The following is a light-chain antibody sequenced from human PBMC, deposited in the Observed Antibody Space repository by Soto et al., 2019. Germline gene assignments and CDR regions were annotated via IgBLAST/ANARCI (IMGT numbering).Light chain of an antibody. CDR3: QSYDSSLSAV. Sequence: QSVLPQPPSVSGAPGQRVTISCTGSSSNIGAGYDVHWYQQLPGTAPKLLIYGNSNRPSGVPDRFSGSKSGTSASLAITGLQAEDEADYYCQSYDSSLSAVFGGGTKRTVL. CDR1: SSNIGAGYD. J-gene: IGLJ2*01. CDR2: GNS. V-gene: IGLV1-40*01.